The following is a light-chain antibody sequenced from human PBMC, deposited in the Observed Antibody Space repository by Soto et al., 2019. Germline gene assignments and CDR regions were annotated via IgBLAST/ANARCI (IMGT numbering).Light chain of an antibody. CDR1: QSVGSY. Sequence: EIVLTQSPATLSLSPGERATLSCRASQSVGSYLVWYQQKPGQAPRLLIYDASKRATGIPVRFSGSGSGADFTFTISSLEPEDFALYYCQQRSNWPLTFGGGTKVDIK. V-gene: IGKV3-11*01. J-gene: IGKJ4*01. CDR2: DAS. CDR3: QQRSNWPLT.